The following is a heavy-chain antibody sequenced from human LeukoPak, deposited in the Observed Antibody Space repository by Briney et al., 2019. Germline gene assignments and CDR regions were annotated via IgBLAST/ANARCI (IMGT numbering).Heavy chain of an antibody. CDR3: ARAARGAKVPADYYYYMDV. CDR2: IYTSGST. D-gene: IGHD4-17*01. Sequence: PSETLSLTCTVSGGSISSYYWSWIRQPAGKGLEWIGRIYTSGSTNYNPSLKSRVTMSVDTSKNQFSLKLSSVTAADTAVYYCARAARGAKVPADYYYYMDVWGKGTTVTISS. J-gene: IGHJ6*03. CDR1: GGSISSYY. V-gene: IGHV4-4*07.